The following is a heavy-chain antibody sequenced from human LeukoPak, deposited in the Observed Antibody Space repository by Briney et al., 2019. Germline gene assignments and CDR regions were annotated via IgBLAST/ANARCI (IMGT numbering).Heavy chain of an antibody. CDR1: GGSISSGSYY. Sequence: PSQTLSLTCTVSGGSISSGSYYWSWIRQPAGKGLEWIGRIYTSGSTNYNPSLKSRDSLSVDTSKNQFSLKLNSVTAADTAVYYCARAGYDILTGYCGAFDXXXXGTMVTVSS. V-gene: IGHV4-61*02. CDR2: IYTSGST. D-gene: IGHD3-9*01. J-gene: IGHJ3*02. CDR3: ARAGYDILTGYCGAFDX.